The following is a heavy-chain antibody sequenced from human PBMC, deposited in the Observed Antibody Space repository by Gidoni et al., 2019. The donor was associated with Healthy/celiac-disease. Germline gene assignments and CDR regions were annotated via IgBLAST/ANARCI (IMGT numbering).Heavy chain of an antibody. J-gene: IGHJ6*02. Sequence: QVQLQESGPGLVKPSETLSLTCTVSGGSISSYYWSWIRQPPGKGLEWIGYIYYSGSTNYNPSLKSRVTISVDTSKNQFSLKLSSVTAADTAVYYCARDRISYYYGSGSYVEYYYYGMDVWGQGTTVTVSS. CDR2: IYYSGST. CDR1: GGSISSYY. CDR3: ARDRISYYYGSGSYVEYYYYGMDV. V-gene: IGHV4-59*01. D-gene: IGHD3-10*01.